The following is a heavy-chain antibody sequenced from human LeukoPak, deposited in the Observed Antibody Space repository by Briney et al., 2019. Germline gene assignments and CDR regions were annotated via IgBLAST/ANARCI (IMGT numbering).Heavy chain of an antibody. D-gene: IGHD3-10*01. CDR1: GFTVSSNY. V-gene: IGHV3-53*01. J-gene: IGHJ4*02. CDR3: ARGLPGYEFGLRGALFDH. Sequence: PGGSLRLSCAVSGFTVSSNYMSWVRQAPGKGLGWVSVIWSDGSTHYADSVKGRFTISRDNSKNTVYFQMNSLRAEDTAVYYCARGLPGYEFGLRGALFDHWGQGTLVTVSS. CDR2: IWSDGST.